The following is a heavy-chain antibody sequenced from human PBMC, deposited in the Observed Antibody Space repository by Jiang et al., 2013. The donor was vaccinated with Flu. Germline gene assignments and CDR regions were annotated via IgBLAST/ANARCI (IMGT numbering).Heavy chain of an antibody. Sequence: GSGLVKPSQTLSLTCTVSGGSISSGDYYWSWIRQPPGKGLEWIGYIYYSGSTYYNPSLKSRVTISVDTSKNQFSLKLSSVTAADTAVYYCAREGSGSYYADYYYYGMDVWGQGTTVTVSS. J-gene: IGHJ6*02. CDR2: IYYSGST. D-gene: IGHD3-10*01. V-gene: IGHV4-30-4*08. CDR1: GGSISSGDYY. CDR3: AREGSGSYYADYYYYGMDV.